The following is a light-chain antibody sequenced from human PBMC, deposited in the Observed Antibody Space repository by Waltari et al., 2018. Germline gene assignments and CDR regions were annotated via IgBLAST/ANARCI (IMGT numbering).Light chain of an antibody. J-gene: IGKJ4*01. CDR3: QQRSNWPL. CDR2: EAS. V-gene: IGKV3-11*01. Sequence: EIVLTQSPATLSLSPGERATLSCRASQSVSSYLAWYQQKPGQAPRLLINEASNRATGIPARFSGSGSGTDFTLTISSLEPEDFAVYYCQQRSNWPLFGGGTKVEIK. CDR1: QSVSSY.